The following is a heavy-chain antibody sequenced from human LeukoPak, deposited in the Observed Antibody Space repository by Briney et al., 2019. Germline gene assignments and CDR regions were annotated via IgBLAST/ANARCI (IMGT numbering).Heavy chain of an antibody. V-gene: IGHV3-7*01. CDR2: IKQDGSEK. J-gene: IGHJ5*02. Sequence: PGGSLRLSCAASGFTFSSYWMSWVRQAPGKGLEWVANIKQDGSEKYYVDSVKGRFTISRDNAKNSLYLQMNSLRAEDTAVYYCARTSALDYDILTGYGGFDPWGQGTPVTVSS. D-gene: IGHD3-9*01. CDR3: ARTSALDYDILTGYGGFDP. CDR1: GFTFSSYW.